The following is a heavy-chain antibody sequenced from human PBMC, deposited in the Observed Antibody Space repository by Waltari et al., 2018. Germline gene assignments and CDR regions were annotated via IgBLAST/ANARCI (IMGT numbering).Heavy chain of an antibody. D-gene: IGHD6-19*01. J-gene: IGHJ4*02. CDR3: SGGEVTGTDF. CDR1: GFSFSGSS. V-gene: IGHV3-73*01. Sequence: EVQVVESGGGLVQPGGSLKLSCATSGFSFSGSSIHWVRQTSGKGLEWVGRIRREPYNYATAYSASVKGRFTISRDDSKNTAFLQMNSLMTVDTAVYYCSGGEVTGTDFWGQGTLVTVSS. CDR2: IRREPYNYAT.